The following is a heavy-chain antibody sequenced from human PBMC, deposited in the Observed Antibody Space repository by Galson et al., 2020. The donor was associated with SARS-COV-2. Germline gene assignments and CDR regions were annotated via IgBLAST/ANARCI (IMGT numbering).Heavy chain of an antibody. CDR1: GYTLTELS. CDR3: AATPPYYYDSSGYYRGGWFDP. Sequence: ASVKVSCKVSGYTLTELSMHWVRQAPGKGLEWMGGFDPEDGETIYAQKVQGRGTRTADTSTDTAYMELSSLRSEDTAVYYCAATPPYYYDSSGYYRGGWFDPWGQGTLVTVSS. D-gene: IGHD3-22*01. CDR2: FDPEDGET. V-gene: IGHV1-24*01. J-gene: IGHJ5*02.